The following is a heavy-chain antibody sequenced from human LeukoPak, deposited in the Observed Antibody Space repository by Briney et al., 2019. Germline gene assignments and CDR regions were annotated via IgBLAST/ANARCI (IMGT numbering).Heavy chain of an antibody. J-gene: IGHJ4*02. Sequence: GGSLRLSCAASGFTFSSYAMSWVRQAPGKGLEWASAISGSGGSTYYADSVKGRFTISRDNSKNTLYLQMNSLRAEDTAVYYCAKAYSSSWYLKNFDYWGQGTLVTVSS. D-gene: IGHD6-13*01. V-gene: IGHV3-23*01. CDR3: AKAYSSSWYLKNFDY. CDR2: ISGSGGST. CDR1: GFTFSSYA.